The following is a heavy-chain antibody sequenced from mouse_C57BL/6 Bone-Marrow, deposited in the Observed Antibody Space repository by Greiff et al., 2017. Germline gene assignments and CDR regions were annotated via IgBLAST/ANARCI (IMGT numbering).Heavy chain of an antibody. D-gene: IGHD2-4*01. CDR2: IYPRSGNT. CDR3: ARRWDDYGHGAWFAY. V-gene: IGHV1-81*01. J-gene: IGHJ3*01. Sequence: QVQLQQSGAELARPGASVKLSCKASGYTFTSYGISWVKQRTGQGLEWIGEIYPRSGNTYYNEKFKGKATLTADKSSSTAYMELRSLTSEDSAVYVCARRWDDYGHGAWFAYWGQGTLVTVSA. CDR1: GYTFTSYG.